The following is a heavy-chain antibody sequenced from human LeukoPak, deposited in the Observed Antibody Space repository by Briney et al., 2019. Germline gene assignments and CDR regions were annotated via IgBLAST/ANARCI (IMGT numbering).Heavy chain of an antibody. CDR2: ISSSGSTI. CDR3: ARAGYSSSWDYDAFDI. CDR1: GFTFSDYY. J-gene: IGHJ3*02. D-gene: IGHD6-13*01. V-gene: IGHV3-11*01. Sequence: GGSLRLSCAASGFTFSDYYMSWIRQAPGKGLEWVSYISSSGSTIYYADSVKGRFTISRDNAKNSLYLQMNSLRAEDTAVYYCARAGYSSSWDYDAFDIWGQGTMVTVSS.